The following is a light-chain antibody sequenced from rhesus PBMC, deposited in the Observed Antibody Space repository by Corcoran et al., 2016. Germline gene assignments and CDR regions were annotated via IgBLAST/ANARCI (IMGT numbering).Light chain of an antibody. CDR1: QGISSY. CDR3: QQHNSYPLT. CDR2: KAP. Sequence: DIQMTQSPSSLSASVGDTVTITCRASQGISSYLAWYQQKPGKAPKLLIYKAPTLQSGVPSRFSGSGSGTDFTLTIHSLQPGDFTTYYCQQHNSYPLTFGGGTKVEIK. V-gene: IGKV1-25*01. J-gene: IGKJ4*01.